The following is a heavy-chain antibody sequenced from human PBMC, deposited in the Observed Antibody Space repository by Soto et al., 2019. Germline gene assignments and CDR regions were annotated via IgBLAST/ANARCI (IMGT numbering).Heavy chain of an antibody. CDR2: IHYSGSI. CDR3: AREDDGGDRDYYRLDV. Sequence: QVQLQESGPGLVRPSQTLSLTCTVSGWYISTDHYHWTWIRQAPGKGLEWIGYIHYSGSIQFNPYPQNAVSMSVDTYKNLFSLRLSSVTAADTAVYFCAREDDGGDRDYYRLDVWGQGTTDTVSS. D-gene: IGHD2-21*02. J-gene: IGHJ6*02. CDR1: GWYISTDHYH. V-gene: IGHV4-30-4*01.